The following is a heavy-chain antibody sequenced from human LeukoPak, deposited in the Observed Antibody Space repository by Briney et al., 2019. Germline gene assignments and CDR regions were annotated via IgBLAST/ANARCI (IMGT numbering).Heavy chain of an antibody. CDR2: IYSSGDT. J-gene: IGHJ4*02. CDR3: ARTPGYCSGTSCYIGY. V-gene: IGHV4-30-4*01. D-gene: IGHD2-2*02. Sequence: SETLSLTCTVSGGSIGSGDSSWSWIRQPPGKGLEWIGYIYSSGDTYYNPSLKSRVTISVDTSKIQFSLRLSSVTAADTAVYYCARTPGYCSGTSCYIGYWGQGTLVTVSS. CDR1: GGSIGSGDSS.